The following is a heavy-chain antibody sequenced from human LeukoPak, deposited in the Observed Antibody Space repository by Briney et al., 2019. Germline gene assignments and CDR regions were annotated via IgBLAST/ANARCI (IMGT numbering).Heavy chain of an antibody. CDR3: TTDQYYGSGSYYNLFDY. J-gene: IGHJ4*02. D-gene: IGHD3-10*01. CDR2: IKSKTDGGTT. Sequence: PGGSLRLSCAASGFTFSGYWMSWVRQAPGKGLEWVGRIKSKTDGGTTDYAAPVKGRFTISRDDSKNTLFLQMNSLKTEDTAVYYCTTDQYYGSGSYYNLFDYWGQGTLVTVSS. CDR1: GFTFSGYW. V-gene: IGHV3-15*01.